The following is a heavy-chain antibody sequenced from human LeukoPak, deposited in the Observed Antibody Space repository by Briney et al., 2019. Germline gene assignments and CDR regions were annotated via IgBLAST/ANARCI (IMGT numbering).Heavy chain of an antibody. CDR1: GFTFSDHG. CDR3: ARDRAANQDWVEFDP. CDR2: IRDSGEA. D-gene: IGHD3/OR15-3a*01. Sequence: GGSLRLSCAASGFTFSDHGMSWVRQAPGKGLEWVGLIRDSGEAFYADFARGRFAISRDESENTLYLQMNSLRVEDTAVYFCARDRAANQDWVEFDPWGQGTPVIVSS. V-gene: IGHV3-66*03. J-gene: IGHJ5*02.